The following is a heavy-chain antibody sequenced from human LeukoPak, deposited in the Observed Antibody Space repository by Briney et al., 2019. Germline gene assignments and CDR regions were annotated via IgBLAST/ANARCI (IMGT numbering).Heavy chain of an antibody. V-gene: IGHV3-23*01. D-gene: IGHD1-26*01. CDR3: ANDGRLSGSYGDLDY. CDR1: GFTFSTYA. J-gene: IGHJ4*02. Sequence: GGSLRLSCAASGFTFSTYAMIWVRQAPGKGLDWVSTISGNAGSTYYADSVKGRFTISRDNSKNTLYLQMNSLRAEDTAVYYCANDGRLSGSYGDLDYWGQGTLVTVSS. CDR2: ISGNAGST.